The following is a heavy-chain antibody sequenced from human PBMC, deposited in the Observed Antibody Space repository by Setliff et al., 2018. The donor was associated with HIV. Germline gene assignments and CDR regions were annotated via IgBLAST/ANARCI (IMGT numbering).Heavy chain of an antibody. V-gene: IGHV3-30*01. Sequence: PGESLRLSCAASRFTFSYYAMHWVRQGPGKGLEWVAVLSDDGSRRSYADSLQGRFTISRDNSKNTLYLQINRLRPEDTAVYYCAKVGGDGRFHYYQLDVWGKGTTVTVSS. D-gene: IGHD2-21*02. CDR1: RFTFSYYA. CDR3: AKVGGDGRFHYYQLDV. CDR2: LSDDGSRR. J-gene: IGHJ6*03.